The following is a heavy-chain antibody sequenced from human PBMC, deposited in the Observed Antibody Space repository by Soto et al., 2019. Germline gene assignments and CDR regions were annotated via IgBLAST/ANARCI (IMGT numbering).Heavy chain of an antibody. CDR2: LSYTGNT. V-gene: IGHV4-59*01. CDR1: GGCLSVDY. Sequence: QVQLQESGPGLVKPSETLSLTCTVSGGCLSVDYLTWIRQPPGKGLEWIGYLSYTGNTNYNPSLKSRVTISVDRSKIQFFLELRSVTAADTAVYYCARMDSSDYYRIDYWGQGTPVTVSS. D-gene: IGHD3-22*01. CDR3: ARMDSSDYYRIDY. J-gene: IGHJ4*02.